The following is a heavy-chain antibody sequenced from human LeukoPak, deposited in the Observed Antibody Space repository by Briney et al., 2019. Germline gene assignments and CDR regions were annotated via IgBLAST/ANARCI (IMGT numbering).Heavy chain of an antibody. V-gene: IGHV1-69*05. CDR3: ARVDVVVKRAFDI. J-gene: IGHJ3*02. CDR2: IIPIFGTA. D-gene: IGHD3-22*01. CDR1: GGTFSSYA. Sequence: SVKVSCKASGGTFSSYAISWVRQAPGQGLEWMGGIIPIFGTANYAQKFQGRVTITTDDSTSTGYMELSSLRSEDTAVYYCARVDVVVKRAFDIWGQGTMVTVSS.